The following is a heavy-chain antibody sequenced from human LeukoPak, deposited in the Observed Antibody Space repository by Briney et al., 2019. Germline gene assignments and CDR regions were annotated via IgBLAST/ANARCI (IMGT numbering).Heavy chain of an antibody. Sequence: GGSLRLSCAASGFTFSSYAIHWVRQAPGKGLEWVTFIRFDGSNKYYADSVKGRFTISRDNSKNTLYLQMNSLRAEDTAVYYCARGGSYLSAFDIWGQGTMVTVSS. V-gene: IGHV3-30*02. CDR3: ARGGSYLSAFDI. D-gene: IGHD1-26*01. CDR2: IRFDGSNK. J-gene: IGHJ3*02. CDR1: GFTFSSYA.